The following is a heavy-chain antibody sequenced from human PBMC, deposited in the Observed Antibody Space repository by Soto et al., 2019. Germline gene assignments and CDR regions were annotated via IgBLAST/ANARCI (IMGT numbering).Heavy chain of an antibody. Sequence: LQSGGGVVQPGESLRLSCAASGFSLRDHALSWVRQAAGGGLEWVSGISGSEDRTNYADFVRGRFIISKDRAKNTLYLDMSDLRVDDTAVYFCGRTYTGGWGQGTLVTVSS. V-gene: IGHV3-23*01. J-gene: IGHJ4*02. D-gene: IGHD3-10*01. CDR1: GFSLRDHA. CDR2: ISGSEDRT. CDR3: GRTYTGG.